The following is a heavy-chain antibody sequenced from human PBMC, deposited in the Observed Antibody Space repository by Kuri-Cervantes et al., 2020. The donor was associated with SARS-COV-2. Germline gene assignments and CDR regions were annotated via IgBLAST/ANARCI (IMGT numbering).Heavy chain of an antibody. D-gene: IGHD1-1*01. CDR2: INPDGSYT. CDR3: VRDGDHWNFDY. Sequence: GVSLKISCAASGFTFSGHWIHWVRQAPGKGLVWVSRINPDGSYTNNADSVKGRFTLSRDNAKNMLFLQMNSLRAEDTAVYYCVRDGDHWNFDYWGQGTLVTVSS. V-gene: IGHV3-74*01. CDR1: GFTFSGHW. J-gene: IGHJ4*02.